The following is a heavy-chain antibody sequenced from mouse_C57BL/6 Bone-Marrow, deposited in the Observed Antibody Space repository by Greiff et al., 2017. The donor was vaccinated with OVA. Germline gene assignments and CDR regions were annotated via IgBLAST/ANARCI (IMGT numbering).Heavy chain of an antibody. V-gene: IGHV1-50*01. CDR1: GYTFTSYW. CDR3: VRSYDYGSSPGCFAY. D-gene: IGHD1-1*01. CDR2: IDPSGSYT. J-gene: IGHJ2*01. Sequence: VQLQQPGAELVKPGASVKLSCKASGYTFTSYWMQWVKQRPGQGLEWIGEIDPSGSYTNYNQKFKGKATLTVDTSSSTAYLQLSSLTSEASAVYYGVRSYDYGSSPGCFAYWGQGTTVTVSA.